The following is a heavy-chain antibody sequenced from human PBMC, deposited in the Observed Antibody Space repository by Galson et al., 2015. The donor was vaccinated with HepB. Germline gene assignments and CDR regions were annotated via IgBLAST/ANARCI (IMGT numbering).Heavy chain of an antibody. Sequence: SLRHACPDYGFAFSSPSMAWARQAPGEGLEWVSGIRADGSKTLLVDSMKGRCTISRDTSKNTLYLQMNSLTAEDTAVYYCTKWDGYGQGWGQGTLVTVSS. D-gene: IGHD3-16*01. CDR3: TKWDGYGQG. CDR2: IRADGSKT. V-gene: IGHV3-23*01. J-gene: IGHJ4*02. CDR1: GFAFSSPS.